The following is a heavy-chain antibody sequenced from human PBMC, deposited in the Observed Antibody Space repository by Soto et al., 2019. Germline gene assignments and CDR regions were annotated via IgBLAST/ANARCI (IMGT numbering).Heavy chain of an antibody. CDR2: IYYSGST. Sequence: LSLTCIVSGESISGTIYYWGWIRQPPGKGLEWIGSIYYSGSTYYNPSLKSRVTISVDTSKNHFSLKLTSVTAADTAVYYCARPGGSGWFYFESWGQGSQVTVSS. D-gene: IGHD6-13*01. J-gene: IGHJ4*02. V-gene: IGHV4-39*02. CDR1: GESISGTIYY. CDR3: ARPGGSGWFYFES.